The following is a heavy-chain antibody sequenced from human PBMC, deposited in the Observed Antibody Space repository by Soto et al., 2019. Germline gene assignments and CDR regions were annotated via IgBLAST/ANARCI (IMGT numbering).Heavy chain of an antibody. CDR1: GGTFSSYA. J-gene: IGHJ5*02. V-gene: IGHV1-69*13. CDR2: IIPIFGTA. CDR3: ARDKGQGHWFDP. Sequence: SVKVSCKASGGTFSSYAISWVRQAPGQGLEWMGGIIPIFGTANYAQKFQGRVTITADESTSTAYMELSSLRSEDTAAYYCARDKGQGHWFDPWGQGTLVTVSS.